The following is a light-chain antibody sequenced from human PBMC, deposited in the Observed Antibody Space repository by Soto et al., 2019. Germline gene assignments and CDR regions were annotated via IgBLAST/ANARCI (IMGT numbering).Light chain of an antibody. CDR2: GAS. V-gene: IGKV3-20*01. CDR1: QSVSSSY. Sequence: EIVLTQSPGTLSLSPGERATLSCRASQSVSSSYLAWYQQKPGQAPRLLIYGASSRATGIQDRFSGSGSGTYFTLTISRLDHEDFAVYYCQQYVSSQTFGQGTKVEIK. J-gene: IGKJ1*01. CDR3: QQYVSSQT.